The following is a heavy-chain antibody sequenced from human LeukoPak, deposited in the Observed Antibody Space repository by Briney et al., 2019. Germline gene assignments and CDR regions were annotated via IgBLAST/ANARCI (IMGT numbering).Heavy chain of an antibody. D-gene: IGHD3-16*02. Sequence: SETLSLTCTVSGGSISSSSYYWGWIRQPPGKGLEWIGSIYYSGNTYYNPSLKSRVTISVDTSKNLFSLKLSSVTAADTAVYYCARQYYDYVWGSYRDLYYFDHWGQGTLVTVSS. CDR2: IYYSGNT. J-gene: IGHJ4*02. V-gene: IGHV4-39*01. CDR3: ARQYYDYVWGSYRDLYYFDH. CDR1: GGSISSSSYY.